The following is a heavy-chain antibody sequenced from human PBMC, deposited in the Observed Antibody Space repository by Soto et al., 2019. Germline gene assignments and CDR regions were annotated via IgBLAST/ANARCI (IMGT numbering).Heavy chain of an antibody. CDR2: IDPSDSYT. Sequence: GESLKISYKGSGYSFTSYWISWVRQMPGKGLEWMGRIDPSDSYTNYSPSFQGHVTISADKSISTAYLQWSSLKASDTAMYYCARSTPELRYFDWLLYTSYGMDVWGQGTTVTVSS. CDR3: ARSTPELRYFDWLLYTSYGMDV. CDR1: GYSFTSYW. J-gene: IGHJ6*02. V-gene: IGHV5-10-1*01. D-gene: IGHD3-9*01.